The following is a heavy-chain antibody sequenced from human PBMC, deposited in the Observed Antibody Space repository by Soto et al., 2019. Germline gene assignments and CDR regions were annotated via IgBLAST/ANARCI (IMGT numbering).Heavy chain of an antibody. Sequence: EVQLLESGGGLVQPGGSLRLSCAPSGFIFSNYAMSWVRQARGKGLEWVSAISDSGADTYYTESVKGRFTISRDNFKNTLYLQMNSLRAEDTAVYYCAKDTGRGGGSVFDYWGQGTLVTVSS. CDR2: ISDSGADT. CDR3: AKDTGRGGGSVFDY. V-gene: IGHV3-23*01. J-gene: IGHJ4*02. CDR1: GFIFSNYA. D-gene: IGHD2-15*01.